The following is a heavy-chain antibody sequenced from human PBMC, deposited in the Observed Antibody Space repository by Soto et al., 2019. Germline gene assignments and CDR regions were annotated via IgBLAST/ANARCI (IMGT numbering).Heavy chain of an antibody. CDR2: IIPIFGTA. V-gene: IGHV1-69*06. J-gene: IGHJ6*02. CDR1: GGTFSSYA. D-gene: IGHD6-13*01. Sequence: KVSCKASGGTFSSYAISWVRQAPGQGLEWMGGIIPIFGTANYAQKFQGRVTITADKSTSTAYMELSSLRSEDTAVYYCARDGAAAGTYYGMDVWGQGTTVTVSS. CDR3: ARDGAAAGTYYGMDV.